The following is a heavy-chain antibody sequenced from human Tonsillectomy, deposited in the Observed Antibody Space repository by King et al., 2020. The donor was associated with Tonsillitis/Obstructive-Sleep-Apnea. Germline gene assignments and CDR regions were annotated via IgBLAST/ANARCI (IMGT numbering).Heavy chain of an antibody. J-gene: IGHJ4*02. CDR2: ISYDGSSK. V-gene: IGHV3-30*04. Sequence: VQLVESGGGVVQPGRSLRLSCAASGFTFSRYAIHWVRQAPGKGLEWVAVISYDGSSKYYADSVKGRFTVSRDNSKNTLYLQMDSLRAEDTAVYYCARDLGRDDYNPFDYWGQGTLVTVS. D-gene: IGHD5-24*01. CDR3: ARDLGRDDYNPFDY. CDR1: GFTFSRYA.